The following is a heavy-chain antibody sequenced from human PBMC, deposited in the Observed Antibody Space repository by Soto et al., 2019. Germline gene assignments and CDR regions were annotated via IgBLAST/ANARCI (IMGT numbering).Heavy chain of an antibody. V-gene: IGHV1-18*04. J-gene: IGHJ4*02. CDR1: GYTVANYG. CDR3: ARDSSFLFGSTGYFDY. D-gene: IGHD2-15*01. CDR2: ISGHDGKT. Sequence: QVELKQSGAAVKKPGASGKVSCRASGYTVANYGITWVRQDPGQGLQWMGWISGHDGKTKSNKNLQGRITMTTDTSTNTAYLELKNLKSEETAIYYCARDSSFLFGSTGYFDYWGQGTLVSVSS.